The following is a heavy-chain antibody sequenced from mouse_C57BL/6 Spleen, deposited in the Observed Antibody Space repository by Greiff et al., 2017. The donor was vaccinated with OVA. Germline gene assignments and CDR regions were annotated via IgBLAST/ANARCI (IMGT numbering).Heavy chain of an antibody. J-gene: IGHJ2*01. V-gene: IGHV5-17*01. Sequence: EVQRVESGGGLVKPGGSLKLSCAASGFTFSDYGMHWVRQAPEKGLEWVAYISSGSSTIYYADTVKGRFTISRDNAKNTLFLQMTSLRSEDTAMYYCARRGYSNPEYYFDYWGQGTTLTVSS. CDR1: GFTFSDYG. D-gene: IGHD2-5*01. CDR3: ARRGYSNPEYYFDY. CDR2: ISSGSSTI.